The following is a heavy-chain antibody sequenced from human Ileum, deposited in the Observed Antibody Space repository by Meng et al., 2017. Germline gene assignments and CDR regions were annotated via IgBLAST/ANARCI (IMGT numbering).Heavy chain of an antibody. CDR1: SGSISSNTY. D-gene: IGHD4-23*01. V-gene: IGHV4-4*02. CDR3: ARHGGYSQDF. CDR2: ISHSGST. J-gene: IGHJ4*02. Sequence: LQEPGPVLVSPSGTLSLTFAVSSGSISSNTYWSWVRQPPGKGLEWIGQISHSGSTYYNPSLKSRVTMSVDKSKSQFSLMLTSVTAADTAIYYCARHGGYSQDFWGQGTLVTVSS.